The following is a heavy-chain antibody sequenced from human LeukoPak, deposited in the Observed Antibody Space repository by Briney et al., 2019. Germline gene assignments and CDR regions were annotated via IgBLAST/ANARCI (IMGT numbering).Heavy chain of an antibody. CDR2: ISSSSSYI. Sequence: GGSLRLSCAASGFTFSSYSMNWVRQAPGKGLEWVSSISSSSSYIYYADSVKGRFTISRDNAENSLYLQMNSLRAEDTAVYYCARVSSGWYVPYWGQGTLVTVSS. CDR1: GFTFSSYS. J-gene: IGHJ4*02. V-gene: IGHV3-21*01. CDR3: ARVSSGWYVPY. D-gene: IGHD6-19*01.